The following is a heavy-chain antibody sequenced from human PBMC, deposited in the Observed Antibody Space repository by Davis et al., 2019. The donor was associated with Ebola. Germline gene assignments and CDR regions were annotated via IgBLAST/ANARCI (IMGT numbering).Heavy chain of an antibody. CDR1: GGTFSSYA. Sequence: ASVKVSCKASGGTFSSYAINWLRQAPGQGLEWVGWSNTYNGNTNYAPDFQGRVTMTTDTSTNTAYMDLRNLDFDDTAVYYCARDHPGPQTLDIWGQGTVITVSS. CDR3: ARDHPGPQTLDI. CDR2: SNTYNGNT. J-gene: IGHJ3*02. D-gene: IGHD4-23*01. V-gene: IGHV1-18*01.